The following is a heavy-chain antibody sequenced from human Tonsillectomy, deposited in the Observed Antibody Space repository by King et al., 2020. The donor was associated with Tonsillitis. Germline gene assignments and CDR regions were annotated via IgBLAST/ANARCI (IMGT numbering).Heavy chain of an antibody. CDR1: GFTFSSHA. Sequence: VQLVESGGGLVQPGGSLRLSCAASGFTFSSHAMIWVRQAPGKGLEWVSAISCSGGSTYYADSVKGRFTISRDNSKTTLYLQMNSLRAEDTAVYYCANWFGEILYAYFDNWGQGILVTVSS. CDR2: ISCSGGST. V-gene: IGHV3-23*04. CDR3: ANWFGEILYAYFDN. J-gene: IGHJ4*02. D-gene: IGHD3-10*01.